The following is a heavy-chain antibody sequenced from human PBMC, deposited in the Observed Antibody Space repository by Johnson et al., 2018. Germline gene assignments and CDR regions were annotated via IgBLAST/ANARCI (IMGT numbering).Heavy chain of an antibody. Sequence: QVQLVESGGGVVQPGRSLRLSCAASGFTFSSYGMHWVRQAPGKGLEWVAVISYDGSNKYYADSVKGRFTISRDNSKNTLYLQMNSRRAEDTAVYYCASLRMYNLDVWGQGTTVTGSS. CDR3: ASLRMYNLDV. CDR1: GFTFSSYG. CDR2: ISYDGSNK. D-gene: IGHD5-24*01. J-gene: IGHJ6*02. V-gene: IGHV3-30*03.